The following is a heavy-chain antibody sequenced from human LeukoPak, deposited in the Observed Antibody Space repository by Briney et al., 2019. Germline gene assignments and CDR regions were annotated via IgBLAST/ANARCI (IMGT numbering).Heavy chain of an antibody. V-gene: IGHV1-69*06. Sequence: SVKVSCKASGGTFSSYAISWVRQAPGQGLEWMGGIIPIFGTANYAQKFQGRVTITADKSTSTAYMELSSLRSEDTAVYYCARGPEGYYYFYYMDVWGKGTTVTVSS. CDR3: ARGPEGYYYFYYMDV. CDR2: IIPIFGTA. J-gene: IGHJ6*03. CDR1: GGTFSSYA.